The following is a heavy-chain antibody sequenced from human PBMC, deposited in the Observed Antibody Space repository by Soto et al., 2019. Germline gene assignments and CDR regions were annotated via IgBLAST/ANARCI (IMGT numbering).Heavy chain of an antibody. J-gene: IGHJ4*02. CDR3: ARVPQPRLLWFGELFG. CDR2: MNPNSGNT. CDR1: GYTFTSYD. V-gene: IGHV1-8*01. D-gene: IGHD3-10*01. Sequence: GASVKVSCKASGYTFTSYDINWVRQATGQGLEWMGWMNPNSGNTGYAQKFQGRVTMTRNTSISTAHMELSSLRSEDTAVYYCARVPQPRLLWFGELFGWGQGTLVTVSS.